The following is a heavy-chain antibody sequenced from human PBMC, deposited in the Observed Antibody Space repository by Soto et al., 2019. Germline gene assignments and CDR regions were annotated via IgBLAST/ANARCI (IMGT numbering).Heavy chain of an antibody. D-gene: IGHD6-6*01. V-gene: IGHV3-48*03. CDR2: ISSSGSTI. J-gene: IGHJ6*02. CDR1: GFTFSSYE. Sequence: GGSLRLSCAASGFTFSSYEMNWVRQAPGKGLEWVSYISSSGSTIYYADSVKGRFTISRDNAKNSLYLQMNSLRAEDTAVYYCARDPGYSSSLPVYYYYYGMDVLGQGTTVTVSS. CDR3: ARDPGYSSSLPVYYYYYGMDV.